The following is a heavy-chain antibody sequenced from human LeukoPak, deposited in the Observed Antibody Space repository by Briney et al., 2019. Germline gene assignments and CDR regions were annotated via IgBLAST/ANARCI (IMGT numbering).Heavy chain of an antibody. J-gene: IGHJ6*03. D-gene: IGHD3-3*01. CDR1: GFTFSSYS. Sequence: GGSLRLSCAASGFTFSSYSMNWVRQAPGKGLEWVSSISSSSSYIYYADSVKGRFTISRDNAKNSLYLQMNSLRAEDTAVYYCARSYYDFWSGYSPYYYYYYMDVWGKGTTVTVSS. CDR3: ARSYYDFWSGYSPYYYYYYMDV. CDR2: ISSSSSYI. V-gene: IGHV3-21*01.